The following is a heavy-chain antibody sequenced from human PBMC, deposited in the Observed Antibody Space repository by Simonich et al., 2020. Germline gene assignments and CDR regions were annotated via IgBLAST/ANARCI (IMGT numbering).Heavy chain of an antibody. Sequence: EVQLVESGGGLIQPGGSLRLSCAASGFTVSSNYMSWVRQAPGKGREWVSVIYGGGSTYYADSVKGRFTISRDNSKNTLYLQINSLRAEDTAVYYCARWTATGYYFDYWGQGTLVTVSS. CDR1: GFTVSSNY. J-gene: IGHJ4*02. CDR2: IYGGGST. CDR3: ARWTATGYYFDY. V-gene: IGHV3-53*01. D-gene: IGHD1-1*01.